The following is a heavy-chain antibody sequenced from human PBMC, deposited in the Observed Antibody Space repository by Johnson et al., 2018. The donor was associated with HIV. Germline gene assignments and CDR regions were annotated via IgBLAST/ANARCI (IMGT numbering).Heavy chain of an antibody. V-gene: IGHV3-NL1*01. Sequence: QEQLVESGGGVVQPGRSLRLSCAASGFTFSSYGMHWVRQAPGKGLEWVAVIYSGGSTYYADSMKGRFTISRDNSKNTLYLQMNSLRPEDTAVYYCARLTWDQKRGWDAFDIWGQWTMVTVSS. CDR1: GFTFSSYG. CDR2: IYSGGST. D-gene: IGHD1-26*01. CDR3: ARLTWDQKRGWDAFDI. J-gene: IGHJ3*02.